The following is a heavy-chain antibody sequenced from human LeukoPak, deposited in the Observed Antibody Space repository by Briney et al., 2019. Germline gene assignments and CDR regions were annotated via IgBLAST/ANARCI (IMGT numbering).Heavy chain of an antibody. CDR1: GGSISSYY. Sequence: SETLSLTCTVSGGSISSYYWSWIRQPPGKGLEWIGYIYYSGSTNYNPSLKSRVTISVDTSKNQFSLKLSSVTAADAAVYYCARHQYDSSGYPKANYFDYWGLGTLVTVSS. J-gene: IGHJ4*02. CDR2: IYYSGST. V-gene: IGHV4-59*08. D-gene: IGHD3-22*01. CDR3: ARHQYDSSGYPKANYFDY.